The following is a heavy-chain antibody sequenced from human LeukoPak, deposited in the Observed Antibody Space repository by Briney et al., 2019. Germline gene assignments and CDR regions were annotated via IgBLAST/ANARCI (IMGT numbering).Heavy chain of an antibody. CDR1: GFTFSSYA. Sequence: GGSLRLSCAASGFTFSSYAMQWVRQAPGKGLEWVAVISSDGSNKFYADSVKGRFTISRDNSKNTLYLQMNSLRAEDTAVYYCAKDRGSGYLDYWGQGTLVTVSS. J-gene: IGHJ4*02. D-gene: IGHD6-19*01. CDR2: ISSDGSNK. V-gene: IGHV3-30*18. CDR3: AKDRGSGYLDY.